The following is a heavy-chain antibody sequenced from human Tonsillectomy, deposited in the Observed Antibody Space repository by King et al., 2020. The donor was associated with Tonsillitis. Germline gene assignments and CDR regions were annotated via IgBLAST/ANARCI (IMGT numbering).Heavy chain of an antibody. CDR1: GFIFSNAW. CDR2: IKSKTDGGTT. V-gene: IGHV3-15*01. J-gene: IGHJ4*02. D-gene: IGHD6-19*01. CDR3: TTGPQRLVLVGY. Sequence: EVQLVESGGGLVKPGGSLRLSCAASGFIFSNAWMTWVRQAPGKGLEWVGRIKSKTDGGTTDYAAPVKGRFTISRDDSKNTLYLQMNSLKTEDTAVYYCTTGPQRLVLVGYWGQGTLVTVSS.